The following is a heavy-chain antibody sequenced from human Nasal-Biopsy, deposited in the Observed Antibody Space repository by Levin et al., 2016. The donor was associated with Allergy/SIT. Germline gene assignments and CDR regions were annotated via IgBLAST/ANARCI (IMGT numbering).Heavy chain of an antibody. D-gene: IGHD3-10*01. CDR1: GGTFAFNI. Sequence: SVKVSCKASGGTFAFNIITWVRQAPGQGLEWMGEVMTVYGRTTYAQKFQDRLTISMDESRTTAYMELNSLTSADTAVYFCAREEGSPLGVILVPNGRDAWGQGTTVIVSS. J-gene: IGHJ6*01. CDR2: VMTVYGRT. CDR3: AREEGSPLGVILVPNGRDA. V-gene: IGHV1-69*05.